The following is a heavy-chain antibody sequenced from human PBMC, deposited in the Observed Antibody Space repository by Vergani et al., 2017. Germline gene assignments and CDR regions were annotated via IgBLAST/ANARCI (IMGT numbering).Heavy chain of an antibody. CDR1: GGSISSYY. D-gene: IGHD3-10*02. Sequence: QVQLQESGPGLVKPSETLSLTCTVSGGSISSYYWSWIRQPAGKGLEWIGRIYTSGSTNYNPPLKSRVTMSVDTSKNQFSMKLSSVTAADTAVYYCARDLGSWAAEVYNWFDPWGQGTLVTVSS. CDR2: IYTSGST. V-gene: IGHV4-4*07. J-gene: IGHJ5*02. CDR3: ARDLGSWAAEVYNWFDP.